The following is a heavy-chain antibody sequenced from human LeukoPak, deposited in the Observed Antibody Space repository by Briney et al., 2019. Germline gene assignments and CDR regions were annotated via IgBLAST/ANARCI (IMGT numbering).Heavy chain of an antibody. CDR3: AREQDIVVVVARGLDY. D-gene: IGHD2-15*01. V-gene: IGHV3-30*04. CDR2: ISYDGSNK. CDR1: GFTFSSYA. Sequence: GRSLRLSCAASGFTFSSYAMHWVRQAPGKGLEWVAVISYDGSNKYYADSVKGRFTTSRDNSKNTLYLQMNSLRAEDTAVYYCAREQDIVVVVARGLDYWGQGTLVTVSS. J-gene: IGHJ4*02.